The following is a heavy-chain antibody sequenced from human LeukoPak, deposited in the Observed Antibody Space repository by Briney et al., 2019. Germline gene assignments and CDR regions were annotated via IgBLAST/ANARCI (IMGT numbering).Heavy chain of an antibody. CDR2: IYHSGST. CDR1: GYSISSGYY. V-gene: IGHV4-38-2*02. CDR3: ARARVLWFGASNKYFDY. J-gene: IGHJ4*02. Sequence: PSEALSLTCTVSGYSISSGYYWGWIRQPPGKGLEWIGSIYHSGSTYYNSSLKSRVTISVDTSKIQFSLKLSSVTAADTAVYYCARARVLWFGASNKYFDYWGQGTLVTVSS. D-gene: IGHD3-10*01.